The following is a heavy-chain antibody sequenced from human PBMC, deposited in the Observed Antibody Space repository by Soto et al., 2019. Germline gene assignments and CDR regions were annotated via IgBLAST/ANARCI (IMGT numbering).Heavy chain of an antibody. Sequence: SETLSLTCTVSGGSMSSYYWYWLRQPPGKGLECIGCIYYSGYTNYSPSLKSRVTMSVDTSKNHFSLKLSSVTAADTAVYYCARGDHFDSSGPFDPWGQGTLVTVSS. CDR3: ARGDHFDSSGPFDP. CDR2: IYYSGYT. CDR1: GGSMSSYY. V-gene: IGHV4-59*01. J-gene: IGHJ5*02. D-gene: IGHD3-22*01.